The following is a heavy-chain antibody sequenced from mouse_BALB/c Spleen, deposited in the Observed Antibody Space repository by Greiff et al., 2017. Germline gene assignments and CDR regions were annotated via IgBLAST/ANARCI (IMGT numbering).Heavy chain of an antibody. D-gene: IGHD1-1*01. CDR2: IWAGGST. Sequence: QVQLKQSGPGLVAPSQSLSITCTVSGFSLTSYGVHWVRQPPGKGLEWLGVIWAGGSTNYNSALMSRLSISKDNSKSQVFLKMNSLQTDDTAMYYCARDYYYGSSYYAMDYWGQGTSVTVSS. V-gene: IGHV2-9*02. CDR3: ARDYYYGSSYYAMDY. J-gene: IGHJ4*01. CDR1: GFSLTSYG.